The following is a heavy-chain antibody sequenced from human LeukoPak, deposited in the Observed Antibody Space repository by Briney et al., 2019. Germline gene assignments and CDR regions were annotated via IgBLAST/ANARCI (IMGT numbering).Heavy chain of an antibody. J-gene: IGHJ4*02. Sequence: GGSLRLSCAAPGLVFGKYAMAWVRQATGKGLECVSIISDDSSFTYYLDSVKGRSTIFRDNSKNTLYLHMNSLKAEDTAVYYCAKGRCSGPGCDSFDYWGQGTLVTVSS. CDR2: ISDDSSFT. CDR1: GLVFGKYA. CDR3: AKGRCSGPGCDSFDY. V-gene: IGHV3-23*01. D-gene: IGHD5-12*01.